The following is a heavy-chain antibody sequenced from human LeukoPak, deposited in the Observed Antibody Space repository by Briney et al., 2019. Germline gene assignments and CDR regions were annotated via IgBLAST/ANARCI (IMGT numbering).Heavy chain of an antibody. J-gene: IGHJ5*02. Sequence: PGGSLRLSCAASAFAVRTNAMTWVRQAPGKGLEWLSMICDGDITDYADSVKGRFSISRDSSKNTLYLQMNSLRTEDTAVYYCAKVVPGLDGNSFDPWGQGTLVTVSS. CDR1: AFAVRTNA. D-gene: IGHD2-15*01. CDR2: ICDGDIT. V-gene: IGHV3-66*02. CDR3: AKVVPGLDGNSFDP.